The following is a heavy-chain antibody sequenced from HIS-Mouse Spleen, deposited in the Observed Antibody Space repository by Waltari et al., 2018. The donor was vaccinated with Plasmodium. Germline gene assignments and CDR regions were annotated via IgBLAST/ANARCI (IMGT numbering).Heavy chain of an antibody. CDR2: INHSGST. V-gene: IGHV4-34*01. CDR1: GGSFSGYY. Sequence: QVQLQQWGAGLLKPSETLSLTCAVYGGSFSGYYWSWIRQPPGKGRELIGEINHSGSTNNNPSLKSRVTISVDTSKNQFSLKLSSVTAADTAVYYCARGPGYSSGWYYFDYWGQGTLVTVSS. CDR3: ARGPGYSSGWYYFDY. D-gene: IGHD6-19*01. J-gene: IGHJ4*02.